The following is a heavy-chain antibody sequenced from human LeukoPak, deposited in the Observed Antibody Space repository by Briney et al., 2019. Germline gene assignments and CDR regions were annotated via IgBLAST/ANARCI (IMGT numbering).Heavy chain of an antibody. CDR3: AKISGSSSSWYDAFDI. CDR2: ISGSGGST. V-gene: IGHV3-23*01. J-gene: IGHJ3*02. CDR1: GFTFSSYA. D-gene: IGHD6-13*01. Sequence: PGGSLRLSCAASGFTFSSYAMSWVRQAPGKGLEWVSAISGSGGSTYYADSVKGRFTISRDNSKNTLYLQMNSLRAEDTAVYYCAKISGSSSSWYDAFDIWGQGTMVTVSS.